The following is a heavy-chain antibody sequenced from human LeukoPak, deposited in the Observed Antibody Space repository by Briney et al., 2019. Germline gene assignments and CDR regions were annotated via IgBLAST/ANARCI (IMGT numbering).Heavy chain of an antibody. D-gene: IGHD3-22*01. CDR3: AGASYDSTGVH. V-gene: IGHV4-59*01. CDR1: GGSISSYY. CDR2: IYYSGST. Sequence: SETLSLTCTVSGGSISSYYWSWIRQPPGKGLEWIGYIYYSGSTNYNPSLKSRVTISVDTSKNQFSLKLSSVTAADTAVYYCAGASYDSTGVHWGQGTLVTVSS. J-gene: IGHJ4*02.